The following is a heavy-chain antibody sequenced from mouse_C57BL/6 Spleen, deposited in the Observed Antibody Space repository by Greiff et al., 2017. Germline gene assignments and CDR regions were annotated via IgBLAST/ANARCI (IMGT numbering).Heavy chain of an antibody. D-gene: IGHD2-3*01. V-gene: IGHV14-4*01. J-gene: IGHJ3*01. CDR2: IDPENGGT. CDR3: TTPMVTTGKCAY. Sequence: EVKLQEPGAELVRPGASVKLSCTASGFNIKDDYMHWVKQRPEQGLEWIGRIDPENGGTEYDSKFQGKATLQVDTSSTTAYLQLSSLTSENTAVYYCTTPMVTTGKCAYWGQGTLVTVSA. CDR1: GFNIKDDY.